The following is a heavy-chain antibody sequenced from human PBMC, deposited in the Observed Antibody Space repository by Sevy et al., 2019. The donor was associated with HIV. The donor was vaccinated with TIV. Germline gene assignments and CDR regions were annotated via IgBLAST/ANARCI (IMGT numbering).Heavy chain of an antibody. J-gene: IGHJ6*02. CDR1: GFTFNTYA. V-gene: IGHV3-53*01. Sequence: GGSLRLSCAASGFTFNTYAMHWVRQAPGKGLEWVAVVYSGGATYYADSVKGRFTISRDKSKSTLYLQMKSLRAEDTAVYYCARVGYCRGGTCFSGFYYAMDVWGQGTTVTVSS. CDR2: VYSGGAT. CDR3: ARVGYCRGGTCFSGFYYAMDV. D-gene: IGHD2-15*01.